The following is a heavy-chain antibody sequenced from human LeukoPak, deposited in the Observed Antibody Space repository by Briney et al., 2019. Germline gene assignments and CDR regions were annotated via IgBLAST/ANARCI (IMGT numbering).Heavy chain of an antibody. J-gene: IGHJ4*02. CDR3: ARSLYYYGSGSYFGY. CDR2: IYTSGST. D-gene: IGHD3-10*01. CDR1: GGSISSYY. Sequence: SETLSLTCTVSGGSISSYYWSWIRQPAGKGLEWIGRIYTSGSTNYNPSLKSRVTMSVDTSKNQFSLKLSSVTAADTAVYYCARSLYYYGSGSYFGYWGQGTLVTVSS. V-gene: IGHV4-4*07.